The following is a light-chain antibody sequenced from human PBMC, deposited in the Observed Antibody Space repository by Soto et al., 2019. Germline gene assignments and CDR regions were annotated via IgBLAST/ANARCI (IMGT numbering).Light chain of an antibody. V-gene: IGKV1-6*01. CDR3: LQDFKYPRT. CDR2: GTF. Sequence: AIQMTQSPSSLSASVGDRVTLTCRASQDIRTELGWYQQKPGKAPRLLIYGTFSLQSGVPSRFSGSGSGTDFTLTISSLQPDDFATYYCLQDFKYPRTFGQGTKVDIK. CDR1: QDIRTE. J-gene: IGKJ1*01.